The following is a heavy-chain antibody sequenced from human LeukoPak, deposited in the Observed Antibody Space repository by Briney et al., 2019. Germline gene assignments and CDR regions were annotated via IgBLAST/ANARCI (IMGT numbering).Heavy chain of an antibody. CDR1: GYTLTELS. CDR2: FDPEDGET. Sequence: ASVKVSCKVSGYTLTELSMHWVRQAPGKGLEWMGGFDPEDGETIYAQKFQGRVTMTEDTSTDTAYMELSSLGSEDTAVYYCATDRSKRYSSSWYRYWGQGTLVTVSS. D-gene: IGHD6-13*01. J-gene: IGHJ4*02. CDR3: ATDRSKRYSSSWYRY. V-gene: IGHV1-24*01.